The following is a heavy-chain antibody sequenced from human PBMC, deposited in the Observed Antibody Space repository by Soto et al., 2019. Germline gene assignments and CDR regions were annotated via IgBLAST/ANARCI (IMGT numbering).Heavy chain of an antibody. CDR2: IIPIFGTA. Sequence: ASVKVSCKASGGTFSSYAISWVRQAPGQGLEWMGGIIPIFGTANYAQKFQGRVTITADESTSTAYMELSSLRSEDTAVYYCARDAAAGTGVDNWFDPWGQGTQVTVSS. V-gene: IGHV1-69*13. D-gene: IGHD6-13*01. J-gene: IGHJ5*02. CDR1: GGTFSSYA. CDR3: ARDAAAGTGVDNWFDP.